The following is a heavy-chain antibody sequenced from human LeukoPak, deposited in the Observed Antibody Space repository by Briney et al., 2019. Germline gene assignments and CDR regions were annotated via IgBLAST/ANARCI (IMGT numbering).Heavy chain of an antibody. CDR3: ARFESIAVAGPALDY. Sequence: ASVKVSCKASGYTFTGYYMHWVRQAPGQGLEWMGWISAYNGNTNYAQKFQGRVTMTRDTSISTAYMELSRLRSDDTAVYYCARFESIAVAGPALDYWGQGTLVTVSS. CDR1: GYTFTGYY. J-gene: IGHJ4*02. CDR2: ISAYNGNT. V-gene: IGHV1-2*02. D-gene: IGHD6-19*01.